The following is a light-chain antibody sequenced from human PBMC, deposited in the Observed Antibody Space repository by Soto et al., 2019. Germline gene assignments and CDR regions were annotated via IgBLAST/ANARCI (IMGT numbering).Light chain of an antibody. CDR3: QQYHRYST. V-gene: IGKV1-5*01. Sequence: DIQMTQSPSTLSASVGDRVTITCRASQSINACFAWYQQKTGKAPKLLIYDVSTLDSGAPSRFSGSASGTEFTITISSLESDDFATYYCQQYHRYSTFGQGTKVDI. CDR1: QSINAC. CDR2: DVS. J-gene: IGKJ1*01.